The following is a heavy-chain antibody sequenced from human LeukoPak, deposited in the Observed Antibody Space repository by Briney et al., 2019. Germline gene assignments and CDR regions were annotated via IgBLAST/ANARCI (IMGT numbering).Heavy chain of an antibody. D-gene: IGHD3-10*01. J-gene: IGHJ6*02. CDR3: AREPGVSGSYYNVPPGYCGMDV. CDR2: IYSGGST. V-gene: IGHV3-66*01. Sequence: PGGSLRLSCAASGFTVSSNYMSWVRQAPGKGLEWVSVIYSGGSTYYADSVKGRFTISRDNSKNTLYLQMNSLRAEDTAVYYCAREPGVSGSYYNVPPGYCGMDVWGQGTTVTVSS. CDR1: GFTVSSNY.